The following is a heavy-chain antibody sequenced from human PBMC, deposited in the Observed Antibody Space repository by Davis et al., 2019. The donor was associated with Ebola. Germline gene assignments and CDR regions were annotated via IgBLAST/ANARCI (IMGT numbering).Heavy chain of an antibody. V-gene: IGHV3-23*01. CDR3: ARGARWLQLRYFDY. CDR1: GFTFSSYA. Sequence: GESLKISCAASGFTFSSYAMSWVRQAPGKGLEWVSAISGSGGSTYYADSVKGRFTISRDNSKNTLYLQMNSLRAEDTAVYYCARGARWLQLRYFDYWGQGTLVTVSS. CDR2: ISGSGGST. J-gene: IGHJ4*02. D-gene: IGHD5-24*01.